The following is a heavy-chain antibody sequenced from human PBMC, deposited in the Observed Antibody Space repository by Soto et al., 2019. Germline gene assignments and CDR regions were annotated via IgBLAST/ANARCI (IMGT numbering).Heavy chain of an antibody. J-gene: IGHJ5*02. CDR3: AREGSQWGFEVWFDP. Sequence: SETLSLTCTVSGGSISSYYWSWIRQPAGKGLEWIGRIYTSGSTNYNPSLKSRVTMSVDTSKNQFSLKLSSVTAADTAVYYCAREGSQWGFEVWFDPWGQGTLVTVSS. CDR1: GGSISSYY. V-gene: IGHV4-4*07. D-gene: IGHD1-26*01. CDR2: IYTSGST.